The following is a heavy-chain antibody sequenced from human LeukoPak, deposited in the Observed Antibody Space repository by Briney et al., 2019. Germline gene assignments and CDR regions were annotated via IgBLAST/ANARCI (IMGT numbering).Heavy chain of an antibody. J-gene: IGHJ4*02. CDR3: AKGYSGYDWSLVDY. CDR1: GFTFDDYA. CDR2: ISWNSGSI. Sequence: GRSLRLSCAASGFTFDDYAMHWVRQAPGKGLEWVSGISWNSGSIGYADSVKGRFTISRDNSKNTLYLQMNSLRAEDTAVYYCAKGYSGYDWSLVDYWGQGTLVTVSS. D-gene: IGHD5-12*01. V-gene: IGHV3-9*01.